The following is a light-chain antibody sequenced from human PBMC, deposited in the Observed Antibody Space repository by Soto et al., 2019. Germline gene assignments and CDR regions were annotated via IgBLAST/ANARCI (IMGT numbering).Light chain of an antibody. CDR3: QKYNT. Sequence: DSQMTQSPSSLSASVGDRVTITCLASQGISNYLAWYQQKPGKVPKLLIYAASTLQSGVPSRFSGSGSGTDFTLTISRLQPEDVATYYCQKYNTFGGGTKVEIK. J-gene: IGKJ4*01. CDR2: AAS. CDR1: QGISNY. V-gene: IGKV1-27*01.